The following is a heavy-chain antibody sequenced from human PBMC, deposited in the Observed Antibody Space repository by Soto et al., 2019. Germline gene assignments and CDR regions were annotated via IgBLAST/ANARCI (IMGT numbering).Heavy chain of an antibody. J-gene: IGHJ4*02. V-gene: IGHV3-23*01. CDR2: INGSGGSI. D-gene: IGHD2-15*01. CDR1: TFVFSNYN. CDR3: AKADCSGGSCYKRNYFDY. Sequence: GGSLRLSCAASTFVFSNYNMHWVRQAPGKGLEWVSSINGSGGSIYYADSVKGRFTISRDNSKNTLYLQMNSLRAEDTAVYYCAKADCSGGSCYKRNYFDYWGQGTLVTAPQ.